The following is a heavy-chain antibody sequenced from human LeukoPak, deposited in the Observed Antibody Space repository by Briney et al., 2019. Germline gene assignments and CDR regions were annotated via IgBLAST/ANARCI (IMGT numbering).Heavy chain of an antibody. CDR1: GGSISSSNW. Sequence: PPGTLSLTCAVSGGSISSSNWWSWVRQPPGKGLEWIGEIYHSGSTNYNPSLKSRVTISVDKSKNQFSLKLSSVTAADTAVYYCARGSWLRRELRSTYFDYWGQGTLVTVSS. CDR3: ARGSWLRRELRSTYFDY. V-gene: IGHV4-4*03. J-gene: IGHJ4*02. D-gene: IGHD1-26*01. CDR2: IYHSGST.